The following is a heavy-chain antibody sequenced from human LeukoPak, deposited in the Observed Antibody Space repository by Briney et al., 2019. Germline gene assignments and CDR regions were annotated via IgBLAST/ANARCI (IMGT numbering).Heavy chain of an antibody. CDR3: ARESVAAAGRLYYFDY. CDR2: TYYRSKWYN. D-gene: IGHD6-13*01. CDR1: GDSVSSNSAA. J-gene: IGHJ4*02. V-gene: IGHV6-1*01. Sequence: SQTLSLTCAISGDSVSSNSAAWNWIRQSPSSGLEWLGRTYYRSKWYNDYAVSVKSRITINPDTSKNQFSLQLNSVTPEDTAVYYCARESVAAAGRLYYFDYWGQGTLVTVSS.